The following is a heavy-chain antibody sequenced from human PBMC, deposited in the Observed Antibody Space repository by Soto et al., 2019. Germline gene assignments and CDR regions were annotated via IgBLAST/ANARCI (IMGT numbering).Heavy chain of an antibody. J-gene: IGHJ6*02. CDR2: ISGSSGYT. Sequence: QVQLVESGGGLVKPGGSLRLSCAASGFSFSDSYMSWVRQAPGQGLEWVAYISGSSGYTGYADSLKGRFTISRDNAKNSLYLQMNSLRVEVTAVYYCARDRGGYVPPGVGGQGTTVTVSS. D-gene: IGHD3-10*01. CDR3: ARDRGGYVPPGV. V-gene: IGHV3-11*06. CDR1: GFSFSDSY.